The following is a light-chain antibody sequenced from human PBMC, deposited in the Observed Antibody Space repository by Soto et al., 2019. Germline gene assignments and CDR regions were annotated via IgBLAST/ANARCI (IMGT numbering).Light chain of an antibody. CDR2: SNN. J-gene: IGLJ3*02. V-gene: IGLV1-44*01. CDR1: SSNIGSNT. Sequence: QSVLTQPPSASGAPGQRVTISCSGSSSNIGSNTVNRYQQFPGTAPRVLMYSNNQRPSGVPDRFSGSKSGTSVFLAISGLQSDDEADYYCAAWDDSLDGPVFGGGTKLTVL. CDR3: AAWDDSLDGPV.